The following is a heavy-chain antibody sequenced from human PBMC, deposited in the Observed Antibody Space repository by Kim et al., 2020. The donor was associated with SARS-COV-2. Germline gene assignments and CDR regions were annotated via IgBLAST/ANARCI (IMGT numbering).Heavy chain of an antibody. CDR3: ARTISWFGESLGSFGMDV. D-gene: IGHD3-10*01. V-gene: IGHV3-13*01. CDR1: GFTFSSYD. J-gene: IGHJ6*02. Sequence: GGSLRLSCAASGFTFSSYDMHWVRQATGKGLEWVSAIGTAGDTYYPGSVKGRFTISRENAKNSLYLQMNSLRAGDTAVYYCARTISWFGESLGSFGMDVWGQGTTVTVSS. CDR2: IGTAGDT.